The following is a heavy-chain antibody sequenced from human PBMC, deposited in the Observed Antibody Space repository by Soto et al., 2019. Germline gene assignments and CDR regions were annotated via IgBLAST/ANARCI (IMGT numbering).Heavy chain of an antibody. Sequence: SETLSLTYTVSGGSISSGDYCWSWIRQLPGKGLEWIGYIYYTGITYYNPSLQSRVTISIDTSKNQYSLSVNSVAAADTAVYYCATHTSGSRNGPHTWGQGTLVTVSS. CDR3: ATHTSGSRNGPHT. V-gene: IGHV4-39*01. D-gene: IGHD1-26*01. CDR1: GGSISSGDYC. J-gene: IGHJ5*02. CDR2: IYYTGIT.